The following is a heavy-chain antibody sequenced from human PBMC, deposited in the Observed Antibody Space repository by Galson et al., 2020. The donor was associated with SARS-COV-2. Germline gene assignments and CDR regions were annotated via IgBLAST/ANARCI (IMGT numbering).Heavy chain of an antibody. CDR2: ISPSGDHI. CDR1: GFIFSNYE. Sequence: GESLKISCAASGFIFSNYEMNWVRQTPEKGLEWISTISPSGDHIWYPDSVKGRFTISRDNAKNLVFLQMSSLRAEDTALYYCVRRIRRQFDFWGQETLVTVSS. V-gene: IGHV3-48*03. CDR3: VRRIRRQFDF. J-gene: IGHJ4*02.